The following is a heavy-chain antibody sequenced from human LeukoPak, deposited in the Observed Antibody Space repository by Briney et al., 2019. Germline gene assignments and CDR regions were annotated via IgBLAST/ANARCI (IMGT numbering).Heavy chain of an antibody. Sequence: SVKVSCKASGGTFSSYAISWVRQAPGQGLEWMGRIIPILGIANYAQKFQGRVTITADKSTSTAYMELSSLRSEDTAVYYCARAPHMYYDILTHWGQGTLVTVSS. CDR1: GGTFSSYA. D-gene: IGHD3-9*01. CDR3: ARAPHMYYDILTH. V-gene: IGHV1-69*04. J-gene: IGHJ4*02. CDR2: IIPILGIA.